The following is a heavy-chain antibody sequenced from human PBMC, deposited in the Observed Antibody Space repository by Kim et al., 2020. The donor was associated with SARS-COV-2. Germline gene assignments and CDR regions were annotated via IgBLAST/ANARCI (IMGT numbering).Heavy chain of an antibody. CDR2: ISYDGSNK. CDR3: ARTSVGWLQTPDY. V-gene: IGHV3-30*04. Sequence: GGSLRLSCAASGFTFSSYAMHWVRQAPGKGLEWVAVISYDGSNKYYADSVKGRFTISRDNSKNTLYLQMNSLRAEDTAVYYCARTSVGWLQTPDYWGQGT. J-gene: IGHJ4*02. D-gene: IGHD5-12*01. CDR1: GFTFSSYA.